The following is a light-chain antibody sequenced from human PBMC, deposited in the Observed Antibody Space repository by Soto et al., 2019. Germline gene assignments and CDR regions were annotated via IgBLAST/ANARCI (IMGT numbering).Light chain of an antibody. J-gene: IGKJ1*01. V-gene: IGKV3-20*01. CDR1: QSVSSY. CDR2: GAS. CDR3: QQYGSSGT. Sequence: ETVLTQSPATLCWSPGEIATRSCRASQSVSSYLAWYQQKPGQAPRLLIYGASRRATGIPDRFSGSGSGTDFTLSISRLEPEDFAVYYCQQYGSSGTFGQGTKVDIK.